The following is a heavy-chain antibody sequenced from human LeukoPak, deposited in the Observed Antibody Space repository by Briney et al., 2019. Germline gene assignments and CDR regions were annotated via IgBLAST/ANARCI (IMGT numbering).Heavy chain of an antibody. CDR1: GYTFTSYG. D-gene: IGHD6-13*01. V-gene: IGHV1-18*04. J-gene: IGHJ3*02. CDR3: ARPRIAAAGAFDAFDI. CDR2: ISAYNGNT. Sequence: ASVKVSCKASGYTFTSYGISWVRQAPGQGLEWMGWISAYNGNTNYAQKLQGRVTMTTDTSTSTAYMELRSLRSDHTAVYYCARPRIAAAGAFDAFDIWGQGTMVTVSS.